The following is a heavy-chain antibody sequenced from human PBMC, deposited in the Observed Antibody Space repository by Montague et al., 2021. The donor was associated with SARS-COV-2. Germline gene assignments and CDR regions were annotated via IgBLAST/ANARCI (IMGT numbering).Heavy chain of an antibody. CDR1: GGSISSSRYY. D-gene: IGHD2-2*01. J-gene: IGHJ4*02. Sequence: SETLSLTCTVSGGSISSSRYYWGWIRQPPGKGLEWSGSIYYSGSTYYNPSLKSRVTISVDTSKNQFSLKLSSVTAADTAVYYCARLRDIVVVPAAFDYWGRGTLVTVSS. CDR2: IYYSGST. CDR3: ARLRDIVVVPAAFDY. V-gene: IGHV4-39*01.